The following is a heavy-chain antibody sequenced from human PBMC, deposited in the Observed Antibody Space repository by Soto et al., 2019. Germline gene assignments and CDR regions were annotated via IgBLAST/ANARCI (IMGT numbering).Heavy chain of an antibody. CDR3: ARQAAAPRGGFDA. Sequence: QVQLQASGPGLMKPSQTLSLTCTVSGGSVRGGGYYWSWIRQHPEKGLEWIGYIYYSGTAYYNPSLRSRASISIDTSQNQFSLNLRSLTAADAGVYVCARQAAAPRGGFDAWGQGTLVTVSS. CDR2: IYYSGTA. D-gene: IGHD6-13*01. V-gene: IGHV4-31*03. J-gene: IGHJ4*02. CDR1: GGSVRGGGYY.